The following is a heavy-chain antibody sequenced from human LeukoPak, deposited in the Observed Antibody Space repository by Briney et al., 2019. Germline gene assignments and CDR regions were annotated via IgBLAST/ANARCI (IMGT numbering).Heavy chain of an antibody. V-gene: IGHV3-30-3*01. Sequence: GGSLRLSCAASGFTFSSYSMHWVRQAPGKGLEWVAVISYDGSKKYNADSVKGRFTISRDNSKNMLYLQMNSLRAEDTAVYYCARADVLLWFGESIGHFDYWGQGTLVTVSS. D-gene: IGHD3-10*01. CDR2: ISYDGSKK. J-gene: IGHJ4*02. CDR3: ARADVLLWFGESIGHFDY. CDR1: GFTFSSYS.